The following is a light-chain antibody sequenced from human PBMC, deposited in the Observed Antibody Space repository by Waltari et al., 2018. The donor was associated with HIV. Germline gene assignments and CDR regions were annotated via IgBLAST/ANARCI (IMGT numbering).Light chain of an antibody. CDR2: WAS. J-gene: IGKJ1*01. CDR1: QSVLYSANNKNY. Sequence: DIEMTQPPDSLAVSLGERATINCKSSQSVLYSANNKNYLAWYQQKPGQPPKLLFYWASTRESGVPDRFRGTGSGTDFTLTITSLQAEDVAVYYCQQYYSSPRTFSQGTKVEVK. V-gene: IGKV4-1*01. CDR3: QQYYSSPRT.